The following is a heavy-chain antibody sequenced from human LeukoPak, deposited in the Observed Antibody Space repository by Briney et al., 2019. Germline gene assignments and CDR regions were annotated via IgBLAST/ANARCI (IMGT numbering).Heavy chain of an antibody. V-gene: IGHV1-2*02. J-gene: IGHJ5*02. CDR3: ARDFSSSWSNWFDP. D-gene: IGHD6-13*01. CDR2: INPNSGNT. Sequence: ASVKVSCKASGYTFGAYYMHWVRQAPGQGLEWMGWINPNSGNTNYAQKFQGRVAMTRDTSISTVYMELSRLRSDDTAVYYCARDFSSSWSNWFDPWGQGTLVTVSS. CDR1: GYTFGAYY.